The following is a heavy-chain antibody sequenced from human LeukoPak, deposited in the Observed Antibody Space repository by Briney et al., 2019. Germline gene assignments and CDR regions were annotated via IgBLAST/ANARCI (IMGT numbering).Heavy chain of an antibody. V-gene: IGHV3-23*01. J-gene: IGHJ4*02. Sequence: GGSLRLSCAASGITFSSYAMSGVGQAPGKGLEWVASITDSGARKYYEDSVKGRFTTARDNSKNTLYLQMNSLRAEDTAVYYCVVVTGSWWGQGTLVTVSS. CDR1: GITFSSYA. CDR3: VVVTGSW. CDR2: ITDSGARK. D-gene: IGHD2-21*02.